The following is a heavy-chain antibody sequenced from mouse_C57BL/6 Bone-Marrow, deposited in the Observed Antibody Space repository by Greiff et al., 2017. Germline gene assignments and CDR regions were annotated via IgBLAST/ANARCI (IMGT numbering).Heavy chain of an antibody. J-gene: IGHJ2*01. CDR1: GYTFTGYW. Sequence: QVQLQESGAELMKPGASVKLSCKATGYTFTGYWIEWVKQRPGHSLEWIGEILPGNGSTNYNEKFKGKATLTADTSSNTAYMQLRSLTTEDSAIYYCARGGHDGCVDYWGQGTTLTVSS. D-gene: IGHD3-3*01. CDR2: ILPGNGST. CDR3: ARGGHDGCVDY. V-gene: IGHV1-9*01.